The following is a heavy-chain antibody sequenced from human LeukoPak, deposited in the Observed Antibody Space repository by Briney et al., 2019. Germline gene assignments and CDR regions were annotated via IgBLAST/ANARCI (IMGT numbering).Heavy chain of an antibody. Sequence: PRGSPKLSCAASGFTFSSYAMSWVPQAPGKGLEWVSTISVSVGSTYYADSVKGRFTISRDNSKNTLYLQMNSLRAEDTAVYYCAKAYYYDSSGYYVPFDYSGQGTLVSFSS. CDR2: ISVSVGST. V-gene: IGHV3-23*01. D-gene: IGHD3-22*01. CDR1: GFTFSSYA. J-gene: IGHJ4*02. CDR3: AKAYYYDSSGYYVPFDY.